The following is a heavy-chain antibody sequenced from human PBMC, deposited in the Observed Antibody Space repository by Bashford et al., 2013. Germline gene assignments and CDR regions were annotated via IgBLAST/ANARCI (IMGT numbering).Heavy chain of an antibody. Sequence: VASVKVSCKASGYTFTSYFIHWVRQAPGQGHEWIGCIDPDSGGTSYAQKFQGRVTMTRDTSITTAYMELTRLTSDDTAVYYCARRMVVPGRFDAFDIWAKGQWSPSPQ. V-gene: IGHV1-2*02. J-gene: IGHJ3*02. CDR1: GYTFTSYF. CDR2: IDPDSGGT. D-gene: IGHD2-15*01. CDR3: ARRMVVPGRFDAFDI.